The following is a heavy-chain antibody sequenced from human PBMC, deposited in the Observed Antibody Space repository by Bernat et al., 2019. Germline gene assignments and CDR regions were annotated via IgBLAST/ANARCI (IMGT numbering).Heavy chain of an antibody. V-gene: IGHV3-7*03. CDR3: ATNAPLDA. CDR2: IKQDGNQK. J-gene: IGHJ5*02. CDR1: GINFGDCW. Sequence: EVQLVESGGDLVQPGGSLRLSCAASGINFGDCWMSWVRQAPGKGLEWVAYIKQDGNQKFYVDSVKGRFTISRDNAKNLLYLQMNNLRVEDTALYDCATNAPLDAWGQGTLVTVSS.